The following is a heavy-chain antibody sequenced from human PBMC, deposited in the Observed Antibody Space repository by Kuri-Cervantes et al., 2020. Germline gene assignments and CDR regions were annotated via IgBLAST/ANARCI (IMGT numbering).Heavy chain of an antibody. D-gene: IGHD2-15*01. Sequence: GESLKISCAASGGTFSDYYMSWIRQAPGKGLEWVSYISSSSSTIYYADSVKGRFTISRDNAKNSLYPQMNSLIDEDTAVYYCANLGGYCGGGTCYGAFDIWGQGTMVTVSS. J-gene: IGHJ3*02. CDR1: GGTFSDYY. V-gene: IGHV3-11*04. CDR2: ISSSSSTI. CDR3: ANLGGYCGGGTCYGAFDI.